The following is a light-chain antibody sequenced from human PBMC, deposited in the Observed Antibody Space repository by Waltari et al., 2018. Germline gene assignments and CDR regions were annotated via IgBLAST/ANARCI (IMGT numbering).Light chain of an antibody. J-gene: IGKJ2*01. CDR2: GAS. V-gene: IGKV3-15*01. CDR3: LQYKNWPPLYT. CDR1: QSISSN. Sequence: THSPSFLSASVGDRVTITCRASQSISSNLVWYQHKPGQAPRVLIYGASTRATGIPARFSGSGSGTEFTLTITSLQSEDFAVYYCLQYKNWPPLYTFGQGTKLEI.